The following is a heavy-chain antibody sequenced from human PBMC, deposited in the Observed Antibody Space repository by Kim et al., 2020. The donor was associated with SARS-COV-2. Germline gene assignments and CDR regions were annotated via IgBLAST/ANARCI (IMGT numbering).Heavy chain of an antibody. V-gene: IGHV3-30-3*01. CDR3: ARDFDMIPSGYYYGMDV. CDR1: GFTFSSYA. CDR2: ISYDGSNK. J-gene: IGHJ6*02. D-gene: IGHD3-22*01. Sequence: GGSLRLSCAASGFTFSSYAMHWVRQAPGKGLEWVAVISYDGSNKYYADSVKGRFTISRDNSKNTLYLQMNSLRAEDTAVYYCARDFDMIPSGYYYGMDVWGQGTTVTVSS.